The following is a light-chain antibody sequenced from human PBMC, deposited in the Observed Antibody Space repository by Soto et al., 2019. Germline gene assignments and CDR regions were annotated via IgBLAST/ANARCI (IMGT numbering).Light chain of an antibody. V-gene: IGKV3-15*01. Sequence: VLTQSPATLSVSPGDRGTLSCRARQSVSRLLAWYQQKPGQAPRLLIYSTSTRATGIPARFSGRGSGTECTLTVGSLQSEDFAIYSSPQYHYLPYTCGQGPKLEIK. CDR3: PQYHYLPYT. CDR1: QSVSRL. J-gene: IGKJ2*01. CDR2: STS.